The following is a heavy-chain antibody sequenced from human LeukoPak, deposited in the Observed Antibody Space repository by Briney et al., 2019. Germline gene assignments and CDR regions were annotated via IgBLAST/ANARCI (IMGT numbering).Heavy chain of an antibody. CDR1: GYTFTGYY. Sequence: ASVKVSCKASGYTFTGYYMHWVRQAPGQGLEWMGWINPNSGGTNYAQKLQGRVTMTTDISTSTAYMELRSLRSDDTAVYYCARAYDFWSGYDYYYYYMDVWGKGTTVTVSS. CDR2: INPNSGGT. D-gene: IGHD3-3*01. CDR3: ARAYDFWSGYDYYYYYMDV. J-gene: IGHJ6*03. V-gene: IGHV1-2*02.